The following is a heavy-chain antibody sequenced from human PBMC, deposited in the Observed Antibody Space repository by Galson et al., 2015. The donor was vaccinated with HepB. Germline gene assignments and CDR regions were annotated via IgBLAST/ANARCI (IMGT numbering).Heavy chain of an antibody. J-gene: IGHJ6*03. Sequence: SLRLSCAASGFPFSRWAMSWVRQAPGKGLEWVSLLRSSGTNTHYADSVKGRFTISRDSSKNTLYLRMNSLRVEDTAVYYCAKNKGAGDYYHYSMDVWGKGTTVTVSS. V-gene: IGHV3-23*01. CDR1: GFPFSRWA. CDR2: LRSSGTNT. CDR3: AKNKGAGDYYHYSMDV. D-gene: IGHD6-19*01.